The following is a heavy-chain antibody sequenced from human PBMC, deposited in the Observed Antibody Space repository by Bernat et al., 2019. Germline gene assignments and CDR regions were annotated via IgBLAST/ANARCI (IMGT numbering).Heavy chain of an antibody. CDR3: VRDLTVTHFDY. CDR2: TYYRSKWIY. V-gene: IGHV6-1*01. Sequence: QVQLQQSGPGLVRPSQTLSLTCSISGDSVSSNSVAWNWIRQSPSRGLEWLGRTYYRSKWIYDYALSVKSRITVRPDTSKNQFSLQLNSATPDDTAVYYCVRDLTVTHFDYWGQGTLVTVSS. D-gene: IGHD4-17*01. J-gene: IGHJ4*02. CDR1: GDSVSSNSVA.